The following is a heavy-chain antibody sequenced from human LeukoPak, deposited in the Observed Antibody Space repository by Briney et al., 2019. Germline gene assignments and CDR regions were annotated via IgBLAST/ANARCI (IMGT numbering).Heavy chain of an antibody. CDR1: GGTFSSYA. CDR2: IIPIFGTA. D-gene: IGHD3-3*01. J-gene: IGHJ1*01. CDR3: ARDSVDFWNLIPH. Sequence: GASVKVSCKASGGTFSSYAISWVRQAPGQGLEWMGGIIPIFGTAKYAQKFQGRVTITADESTSTAYMELSSLRSEDTAVYYCARDSVDFWNLIPHWGQGTLVTVSS. V-gene: IGHV1-69*13.